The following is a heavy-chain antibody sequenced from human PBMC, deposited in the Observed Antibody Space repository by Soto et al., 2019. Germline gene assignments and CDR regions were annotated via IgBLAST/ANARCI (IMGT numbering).Heavy chain of an antibody. CDR1: GFSISSGYY. Sequence: SETLSLTCAVSGFSISSGYYWGWIRQPPGKGLEWIGSPHHSGSTYYNPSLKSRVTISIDTSKNSFSLKLNSVTAADTAVYYCARAPYYYDTSGYYYAHFDCCGQGTLVTVSS. CDR3: ARAPYYYDTSGYYYAHFDC. D-gene: IGHD3-22*01. V-gene: IGHV4-38-2*01. J-gene: IGHJ4*02. CDR2: PHHSGST.